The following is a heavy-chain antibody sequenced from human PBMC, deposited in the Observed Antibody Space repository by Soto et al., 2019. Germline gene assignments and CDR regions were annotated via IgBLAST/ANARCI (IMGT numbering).Heavy chain of an antibody. V-gene: IGHV5-51*01. Sequence: AGESLKISCKGSGYSFTSYWIGWVRQMPGKGLEWMGIIYPGDSDTRYSPSFQGQVTISADKSISTAYLQWSSLRAEDTAVYYCARGARLNYYDSSGYLDYWGQGTLVTVSS. CDR3: ARGARLNYYDSSGYLDY. D-gene: IGHD3-22*01. CDR1: GYSFTSYW. J-gene: IGHJ4*02. CDR2: IYPGDSDT.